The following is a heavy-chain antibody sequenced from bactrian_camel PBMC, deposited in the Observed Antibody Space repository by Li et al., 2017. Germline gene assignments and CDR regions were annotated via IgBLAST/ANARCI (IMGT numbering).Heavy chain of an antibody. CDR2: INTDTGSK. CDR3: AADPFQLSCTRSFTF. J-gene: IGHJ4*01. V-gene: IGHV3S54*01. D-gene: IGHD2*01. CDR1: SATYSPSC. Sequence: HVQLVESGGGSVQAGESLRLACAADSATYSPSCMGWFRQAPGKSREGVACINTDTGSKFYADSVKGRFTISGDNAKNTVYLQMNNLQIEDTATYYCAADPFQLSCTRSFTFWGQGTQVTVS.